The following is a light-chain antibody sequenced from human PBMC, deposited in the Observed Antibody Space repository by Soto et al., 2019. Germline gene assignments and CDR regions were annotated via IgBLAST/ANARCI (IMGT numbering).Light chain of an antibody. CDR2: ATS. Sequence: DIQMTQSPSSLSASVGDRVTITCRASQSIGNFLNWYQQRPGKAPRLLMHATSSLETGVPSRFSGSGSGTYFTLTINSLQPEDFATYYCQQHYNIPLTFGGGTQVDIK. CDR1: QSIGNF. CDR3: QQHYNIPLT. V-gene: IGKV1-39*01. J-gene: IGKJ4*01.